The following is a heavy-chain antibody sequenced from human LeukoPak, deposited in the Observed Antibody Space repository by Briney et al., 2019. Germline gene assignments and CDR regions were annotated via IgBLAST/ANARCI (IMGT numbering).Heavy chain of an antibody. V-gene: IGHV3-7*04. D-gene: IGHD6-19*01. CDR1: GFTFSSYE. CDR2: IKQDGSEK. Sequence: PGGSLRLSCAASGFTFSSYEMNWVRQAPGKGLEWVANIKQDGSEKYYVDSVKGRFTISRDNAKNSLYLQMNSLRAEDTAVYYCARGGWSMDVWGKGTTVTVSS. CDR3: ARGGWSMDV. J-gene: IGHJ6*03.